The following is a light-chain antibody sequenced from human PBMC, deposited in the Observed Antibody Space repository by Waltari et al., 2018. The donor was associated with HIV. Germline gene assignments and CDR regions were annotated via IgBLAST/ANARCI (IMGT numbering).Light chain of an antibody. CDR1: SGSISSSN. CDR3: QAYDSSNRNYV. V-gene: IGLV6-57*01. J-gene: IGLJ1*01. Sequence: NFMLTQPHSVSESPGKTVIISCTRSSGSISSSNVQWYQQRPGSSPTIVIYEDNKRPSGVPDRFPGSVAFYANSASLTIAGLKTEDEADYDGQAYDSSNRNYVCGSGTTVTVL. CDR2: EDN.